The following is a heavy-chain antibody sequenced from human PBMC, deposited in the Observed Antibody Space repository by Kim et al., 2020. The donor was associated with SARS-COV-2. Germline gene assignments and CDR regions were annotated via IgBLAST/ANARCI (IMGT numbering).Heavy chain of an antibody. CDR3: ASQGLTVTNYYGMDV. CDR2: IYYSGST. D-gene: IGHD4-4*01. V-gene: IGHV4-59*08. Sequence: SETLSLTCTVSGGSISSYYWSWIRQPPGKGLEWIGYIYYSGSTNYNPSLKSRVTISVDTSKNQFSLKLSSVTAADTAVYYCASQGLTVTNYYGMDVWGQGTTVTVSS. CDR1: GGSISSYY. J-gene: IGHJ6*02.